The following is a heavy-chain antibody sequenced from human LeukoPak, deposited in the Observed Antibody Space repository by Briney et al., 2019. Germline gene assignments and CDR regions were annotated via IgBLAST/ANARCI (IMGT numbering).Heavy chain of an antibody. CDR1: GGSISTYY. V-gene: IGHV4-59*01. D-gene: IGHD6-6*01. CDR3: ARGGAARLHFQN. CDR2: IYHSGST. J-gene: IGHJ1*01. Sequence: SETLSLTCTVSGGSISTYYWNWIRHPPGKRLEWIGYIYHSGSTNYNPSLQSRVTISVDTSKNQFSLNLNSVTAADTAVYYCARGGAARLHFQNWGQGTLVTVSS.